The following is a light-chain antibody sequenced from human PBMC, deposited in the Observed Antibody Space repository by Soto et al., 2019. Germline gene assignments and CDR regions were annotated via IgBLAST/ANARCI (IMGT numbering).Light chain of an antibody. J-gene: IGKJ5*01. Sequence: EIVMTQSPATLSVSPGERATLSCRASQNVSSNLAWYQQKPGQAPRLLIYGASTRATGIPARFSGSRSGTEFALTISSLQSEDFAVYYCQQYNNWPPITFGPGTRLEIK. CDR3: QQYNNWPPIT. CDR2: GAS. CDR1: QNVSSN. V-gene: IGKV3-15*01.